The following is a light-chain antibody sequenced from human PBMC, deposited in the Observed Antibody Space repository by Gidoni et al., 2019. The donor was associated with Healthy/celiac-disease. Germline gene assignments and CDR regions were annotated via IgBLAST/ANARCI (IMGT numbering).Light chain of an antibody. CDR3: QQSYSTPRT. J-gene: IGKJ2*01. Sequence: DIQMTQSPSSLSSSVGDRVTITCRASQSISSYLNWYQQKPGKAPKLLTYAASSLQSGVPSRFSGSGSGTDFTLTISSLQPEEFATYYCQQSYSTPRTFGQGTKLEIK. V-gene: IGKV1-39*01. CDR1: QSISSY. CDR2: AAS.